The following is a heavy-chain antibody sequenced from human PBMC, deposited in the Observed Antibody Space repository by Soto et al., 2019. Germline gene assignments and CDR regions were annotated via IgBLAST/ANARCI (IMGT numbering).Heavy chain of an antibody. Sequence: GESLKISYKGSGYSFTSYWIGWVRQMPGKGLEWMGIIYPGDSDTRYSPSFQGQVTISADKSISTAYLQWSSLKASDTAMYYCARQKVRGVILPEFDYWGQGTLVTVSS. CDR3: ARQKVRGVILPEFDY. J-gene: IGHJ4*02. V-gene: IGHV5-51*01. CDR1: GYSFTSYW. CDR2: IYPGDSDT. D-gene: IGHD3-10*01.